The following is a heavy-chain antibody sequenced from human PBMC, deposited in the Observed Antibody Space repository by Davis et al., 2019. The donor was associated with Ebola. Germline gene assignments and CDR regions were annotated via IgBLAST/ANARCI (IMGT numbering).Heavy chain of an antibody. D-gene: IGHD6-19*01. V-gene: IGHV3-23*01. CDR2: ISGSAGST. J-gene: IGHJ6*04. Sequence: GGSLRLSCAASGFTFSSYAMSWVRQAPGKGLEWVSAISGSAGSTYYADSVKGRFTISRDNSKNTLYLQMNSLRAEDTAVYYCAREEGAVAGELYYYYGMDVWGKGTTVTVSS. CDR1: GFTFSSYA. CDR3: AREEGAVAGELYYYYGMDV.